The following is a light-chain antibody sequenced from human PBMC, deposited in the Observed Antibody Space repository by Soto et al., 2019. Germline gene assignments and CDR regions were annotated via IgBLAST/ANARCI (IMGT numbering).Light chain of an antibody. CDR3: QQYNSYPMYT. V-gene: IGKV1-5*03. Sequence: DIQMTQSPSTLSASVGDRVTITCRASQSISSWLAWYQQKPGKAPKLLIYKASSLESGVPSRFSGSGSGTEFTLTISSLQPDDFANYYCQQYNSYPMYTFGQGPKLEIK. CDR2: KAS. CDR1: QSISSW. J-gene: IGKJ2*01.